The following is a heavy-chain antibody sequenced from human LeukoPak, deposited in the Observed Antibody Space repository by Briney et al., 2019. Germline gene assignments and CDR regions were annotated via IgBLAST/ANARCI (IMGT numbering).Heavy chain of an antibody. J-gene: IGHJ4*02. CDR1: GYTFTSYD. Sequence: ASVKVSCKASGYTFTSYDINWVRQAPGQGLEWMGWMSPESGNTGYAQKFQGRVPMTRNTSISTAYRERSSLRSEDTAVYYCARGPPESSRSDYWGQGTLVTVSS. CDR2: MSPESGNT. D-gene: IGHD6-13*01. V-gene: IGHV1-8*01. CDR3: ARGPPESSRSDY.